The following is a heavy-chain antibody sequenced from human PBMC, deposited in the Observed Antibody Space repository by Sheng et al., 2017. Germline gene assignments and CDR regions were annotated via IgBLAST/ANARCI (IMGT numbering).Heavy chain of an antibody. D-gene: IGHD1-1*01. V-gene: IGHV4-61*09. Sequence: QVQLQESGPGLVKAFHRPLSLTCTVSGGSISSGSYYWSWIRQPAGKGLEWIGHIYTSGSTPTTPLPQESSHISVDTSKNQFSLKLSSVTAADTAVYYCASWTKDDAFDIWGQGTMVTVSS. J-gene: IGHJ3*02. CDR3: ASWTKDDAFDI. CDR2: IYTSGSTP. CDR1: GGSISSGSYY.